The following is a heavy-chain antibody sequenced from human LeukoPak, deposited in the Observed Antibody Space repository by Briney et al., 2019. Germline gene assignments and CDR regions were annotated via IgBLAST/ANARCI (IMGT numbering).Heavy chain of an antibody. J-gene: IGHJ6*03. V-gene: IGHV4-61*02. D-gene: IGHD2-2*01. CDR2: IYTSGST. CDR1: GGSISSGSYY. Sequence: KPSQTLSLTCTVSGGSISSGSYYWSWIRQPAGKGLEWIGRIYTSGSTNYNPSLKSRVTISVDTSKNQFSLKLSSVTAADTAVYYCARDQIGYCSSTSCIYYYYMDVWGKETTVTVSS. CDR3: ARDQIGYCSSTSCIYYYYMDV.